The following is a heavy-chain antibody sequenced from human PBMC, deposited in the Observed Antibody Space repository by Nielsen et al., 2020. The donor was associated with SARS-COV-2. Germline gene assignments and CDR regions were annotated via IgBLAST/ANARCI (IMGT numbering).Heavy chain of an antibody. CDR1: GFTFSSYE. D-gene: IGHD6-19*01. J-gene: IGHJ4*02. V-gene: IGHV3-48*03. CDR3: ARVPPQWLEFDY. Sequence: LSLTCAASGFTFSSYEMNWVRQAPGKGLEWVSYISSSGSTIYYADSVKGRFTISRDNAKNSLYLQMNSLRAEDTAVYYCARVPPQWLEFDYWGQGTLVTVSS. CDR2: ISSSGSTI.